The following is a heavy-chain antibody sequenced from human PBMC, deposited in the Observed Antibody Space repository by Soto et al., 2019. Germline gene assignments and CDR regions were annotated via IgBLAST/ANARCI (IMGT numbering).Heavy chain of an antibody. CDR2: INHSGST. V-gene: IGHV4-34*01. J-gene: IGHJ4*02. Sequence: QVQLQQWGAGLLKPSETLSLTCAVYGGSFSGYSWSWIRQPPGKGLEWIGEINHSGSTYYNPSLNSRVIISVDTSKNQFSLKLSSVTAADTAVYYCARATVVTLDYWGQGTLVTVSS. CDR3: ARATVVTLDY. D-gene: IGHD4-17*01. CDR1: GGSFSGYS.